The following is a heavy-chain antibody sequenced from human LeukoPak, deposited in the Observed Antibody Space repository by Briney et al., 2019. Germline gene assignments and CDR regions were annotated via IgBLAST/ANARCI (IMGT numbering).Heavy chain of an antibody. V-gene: IGHV6-1*01. D-gene: IGHD6-19*01. CDR1: GDSVSSNSAA. CDR3: ARASPGAVGWYYYYGMDV. CDR2: TYYRSKWYN. Sequence: SQTLSLTCAISGDSVSSNSAAWNWIRQSPSRGLEWLGRTYYRSKWYNDYAVSAKSRITINPDTSKNQFSLQLNSVTPEDTAVYYCARASPGAVGWYYYYGMDVWGQGTTVTVSS. J-gene: IGHJ6*02.